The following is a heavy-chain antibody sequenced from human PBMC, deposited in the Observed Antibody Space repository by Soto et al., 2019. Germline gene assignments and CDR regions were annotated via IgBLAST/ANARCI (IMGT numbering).Heavy chain of an antibody. CDR2: ISSSGSII. Sequence: GGSLRLSCAASGFTFSDYYMSWIRQAPGKGLEWVSYISSSGSIIYYADSVKGRFTISRDNAKDSLYLQLNSLRAEDTAVYYCARDLGYYASDGYFDYWGQGTVVTVSS. V-gene: IGHV3-11*01. J-gene: IGHJ4*02. CDR3: ARDLGYYASDGYFDY. CDR1: GFTFSDYY. D-gene: IGHD3-22*01.